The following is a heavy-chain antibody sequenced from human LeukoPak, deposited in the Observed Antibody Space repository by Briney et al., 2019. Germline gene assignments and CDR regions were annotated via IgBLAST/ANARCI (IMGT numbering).Heavy chain of an antibody. D-gene: IGHD6-19*01. J-gene: IGHJ6*03. CDR1: GYSTSSGYY. V-gene: IGHV4-38-2*02. CDR3: ARVGSGWYDYYYYYYMDV. Sequence: SETLSPTCTVSGYSTSSGYYWGWIRQPPGKGLEWIRSIYHSESTYYNPSHKRRIIISVDTYKNQSSLKVRSVTAADTAVYYCARVGSGWYDYYYYYYMDVWGKGTTVTVSS. CDR2: IYHSEST.